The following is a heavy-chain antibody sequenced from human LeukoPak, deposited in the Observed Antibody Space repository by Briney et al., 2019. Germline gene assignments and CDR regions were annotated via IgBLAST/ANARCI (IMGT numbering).Heavy chain of an antibody. Sequence: SETLSLTCAVSAGSIINRNWWSWVRQPPGKGLEWIGQISPNGNTNYNPSLKSRVTISFDTSKNQLSLKLTSVTAADTAVYFCARHGTCDLAYWGQGTLVTVSS. D-gene: IGHD1-26*01. J-gene: IGHJ4*02. V-gene: IGHV4-4*02. CDR2: ISPNGNT. CDR3: ARHGTCDLAY. CDR1: AGSIINRNW.